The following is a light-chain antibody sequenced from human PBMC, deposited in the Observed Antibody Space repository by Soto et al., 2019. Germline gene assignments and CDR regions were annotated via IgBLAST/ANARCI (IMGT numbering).Light chain of an antibody. CDR1: QTVSNSY. CDR2: GAS. J-gene: IGKJ1*01. CDR3: QQYGSSGT. V-gene: IGKV3-20*01. Sequence: ETAFTQSPGSLSLSLGDRATLSCRASQTVSNSYLAWYQQKPGQAPRLLIYGASNRATGIPDRFSGSGSGTDFTLSIRRLEPEDFAVYYCQQYGSSGTFGQGTKVDIK.